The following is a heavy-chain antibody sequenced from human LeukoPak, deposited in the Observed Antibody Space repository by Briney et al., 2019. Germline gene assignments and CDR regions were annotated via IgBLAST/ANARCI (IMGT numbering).Heavy chain of an antibody. CDR1: GVTFSGYE. CDR3: ARVEMATVHWSYYYYMDV. D-gene: IGHD5-24*01. Sequence: GGSLRLSCAASGVTFSGYEINWVRQAPGEGLEWVSYISGSGSTIYYADSVKGRFTISRDNAKNSLYLQMNSLRAEDTAVYYCARVEMATVHWSYYYYMDVWGKGTTVTVSS. CDR2: ISGSGSTI. J-gene: IGHJ6*03. V-gene: IGHV3-48*03.